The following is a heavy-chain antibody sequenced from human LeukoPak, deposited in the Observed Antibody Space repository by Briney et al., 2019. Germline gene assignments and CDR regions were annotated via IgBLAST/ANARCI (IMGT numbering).Heavy chain of an antibody. CDR3: ARANFLYCSSSTCLFDY. D-gene: IGHD2-2*01. J-gene: IGHJ4*02. CDR2: INPNDGDT. V-gene: IGHV1-2*02. Sequence: ASVNVSCKASGYTVTDYYMHWVRQAPGQGFEWMGWINPNDGDTNYAQKFQGRVTMTRDTSISTAHMEVSRLRSDDTAVYYCARANFLYCSSSTCLFDYWGQGTLVTVSS. CDR1: GYTVTDYY.